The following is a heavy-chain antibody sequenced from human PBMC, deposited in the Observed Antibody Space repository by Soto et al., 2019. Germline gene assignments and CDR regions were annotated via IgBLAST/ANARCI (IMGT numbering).Heavy chain of an antibody. V-gene: IGHV4-59*01. CDR2: IYYSGST. CDR1: GGSISSYY. Sequence: SETLSLTCTVSGGSISSYYWSWIRQPPGKGLEWIGYIYYSGSTNYNPSLKSRVTISVDTSKNQFSLKLSSVTAADTAVYYCARDRISGYDSDAFDIWGQGTMVTVSS. J-gene: IGHJ3*02. CDR3: ARDRISGYDSDAFDI. D-gene: IGHD5-12*01.